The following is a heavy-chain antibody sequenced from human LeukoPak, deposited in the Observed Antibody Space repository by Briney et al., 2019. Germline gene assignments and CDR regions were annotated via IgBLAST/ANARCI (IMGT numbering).Heavy chain of an antibody. J-gene: IGHJ4*02. CDR2: ITSTGRYI. CDR1: GGSFSGYC. V-gene: IGHV3-21*01. D-gene: IGHD1/OR15-1a*01. Sequence: LSPTCAVYGGSFSGYCWSWIRQPPGKGLEWVSSITSTGRYIFYADSLKGRFTISRDNSNNTLYLQMNSLRAEDTAVYFCARDSSVANNYYFDYWGQGTLVTVSS. CDR3: ARDSSVANNYYFDY.